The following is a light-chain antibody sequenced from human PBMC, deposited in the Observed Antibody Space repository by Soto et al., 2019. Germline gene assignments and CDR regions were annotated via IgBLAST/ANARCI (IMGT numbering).Light chain of an antibody. CDR3: GTWDFGLSTVV. CDR2: EVS. J-gene: IGLJ2*01. CDR1: ANDIGTYNL. V-gene: IGLV2-23*02. Sequence: QSALTQPASVSGSPGQSITISCTGTANDIGTYNLVSWYQQHPGKAPKLIIYEVSKRPSGVSDRFSGSKSGNTASLTISGLQAEDESDYYCGTWDFGLSTVVFGGGTKLTVL.